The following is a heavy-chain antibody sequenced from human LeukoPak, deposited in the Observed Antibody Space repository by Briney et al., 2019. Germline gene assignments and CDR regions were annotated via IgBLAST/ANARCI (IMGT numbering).Heavy chain of an antibody. J-gene: IGHJ4*02. Sequence: GGSLRLSCAASGFTFSSYSMNWVRQAPGKGLEWVSYISSSSSTIYYADSVKGRFTISRDNAKNSLYLQMNSLRDEDTAVYYCARDPGNILTGYSSYYFDYWGQGTLVTVSS. CDR1: GFTFSSYS. D-gene: IGHD3-9*01. V-gene: IGHV3-48*02. CDR2: ISSSSSTI. CDR3: ARDPGNILTGYSSYYFDY.